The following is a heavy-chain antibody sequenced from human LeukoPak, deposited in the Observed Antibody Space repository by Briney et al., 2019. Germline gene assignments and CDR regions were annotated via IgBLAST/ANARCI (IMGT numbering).Heavy chain of an antibody. Sequence: GGSLRLSCAASGFFFSIYSMSWVRQAPGKGRGWVSYISISSSTIYYAYSVKGRFTISRDNVKNSLYQHMNSLRAEDTAVYDCARSLEGFRSWYDYWGQGTLVTVSS. D-gene: IGHD6-13*01. CDR1: GFFFSIYS. CDR2: ISISSSTI. CDR3: ARSLEGFRSWYDY. V-gene: IGHV3-48*04. J-gene: IGHJ4*02.